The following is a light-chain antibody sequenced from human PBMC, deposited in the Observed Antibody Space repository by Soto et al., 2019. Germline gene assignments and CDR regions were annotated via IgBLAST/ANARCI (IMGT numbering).Light chain of an antibody. Sequence: QSVLTQPPSASGTPGQRVTISCSGSSSNIGTNTVNWYQQLPGTAPKLLIYSGNQRPSGVPDRFSASKSGTSASLAISGLQSEDEADYYCAAWDDSLTGYVFGPGTKLTV. CDR2: SGN. V-gene: IGLV1-44*01. CDR3: AAWDDSLTGYV. J-gene: IGLJ1*01. CDR1: SSNIGTNT.